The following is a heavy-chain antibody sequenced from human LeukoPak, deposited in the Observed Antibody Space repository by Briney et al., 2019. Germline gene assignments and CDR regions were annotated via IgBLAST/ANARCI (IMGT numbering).Heavy chain of an antibody. J-gene: IGHJ4*02. Sequence: GGSLRLSCAASGFIFSTYDMSWVRQAPGKGLEWVSVISGSGGTFYADSVKGRFTISRDNSKNTVYLQMNSLRAEDTALYYCARGDSSSRYLDCWGQGTLVTVSS. CDR3: ARGDSSSRYLDC. D-gene: IGHD6-6*01. CDR2: ISGSGGT. V-gene: IGHV3-23*01. CDR1: GFIFSTYD.